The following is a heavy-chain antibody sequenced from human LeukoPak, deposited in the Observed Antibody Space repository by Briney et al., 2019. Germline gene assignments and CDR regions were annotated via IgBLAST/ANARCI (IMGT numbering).Heavy chain of an antibody. CDR3: ARGGAGHSSGWYASYY. V-gene: IGHV3-7*01. D-gene: IGHD6-19*01. J-gene: IGHJ4*02. CDR1: GFTFTSYW. CDR2: IKPDGSEK. Sequence: PGGSLRLSCAASGFTFTSYWMNWVRQAPGNGLEWVANIKPDGSEKYYVDSVKGRFTISRDNAKNSLYLQMNSLRAEDTAVYYCARGGAGHSSGWYASYYWGQGTLVTVSS.